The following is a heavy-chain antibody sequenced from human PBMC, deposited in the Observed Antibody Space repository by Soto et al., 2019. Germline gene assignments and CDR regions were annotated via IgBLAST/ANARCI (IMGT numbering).Heavy chain of an antibody. CDR2: IHGSGAIT. J-gene: IGHJ2*01. CDR3: AKDKGPGSYTNWCFEV. D-gene: IGHD3-10*01. CDR1: GLTFSRFA. Sequence: EVQVLQSGGGLVQPGGSLRLSCAASGLTFSRFAMSWVRQAPGKGLEWVATIHGSGAITNYADSVRGRFTIPRDNSKDTMYLQLNTLRVEDTAVYYCAKDKGPGSYTNWCFEVWGRGTLVTVSS. V-gene: IGHV3-23*01.